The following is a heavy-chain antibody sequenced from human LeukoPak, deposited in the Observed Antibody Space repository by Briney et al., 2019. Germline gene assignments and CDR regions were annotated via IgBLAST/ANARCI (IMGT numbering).Heavy chain of an antibody. CDR2: ISFDGSSK. J-gene: IGHJ6*03. CDR1: GFNFSSYA. CDR3: ARDHEHCSNGTCYDPYFYFMDV. D-gene: IGHD4-11*01. V-gene: IGHV3-30*17. Sequence: GGSLSLSCAVSGFNFSSYAMHWVRQAPGKGLEWVAVISFDGSSKYYADSVKGRTFISRDNSKNTVSLQMNSLRVEDTAVYYCARDHEHCSNGTCYDPYFYFMDVWGKGTTVIVSS.